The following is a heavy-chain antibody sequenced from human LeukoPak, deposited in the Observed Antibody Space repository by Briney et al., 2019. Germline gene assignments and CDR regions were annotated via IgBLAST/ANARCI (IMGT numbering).Heavy chain of an antibody. V-gene: IGHV4-38-2*02. D-gene: IGHD3-10*01. J-gene: IGHJ4*02. CDR2: IYHSGST. CDR3: ARYHYYGSGGNDY. CDR1: GYSISSGYY. Sequence: SETLSLTCTVSGYSISSGYYWGWIRPPPGKGLEWIGSIYHSGSTYYNPSLKSRVTISVDTSKNQFSLKLSSVTAADTAVYYCARYHYYGSGGNDYWGQGTLVTVSS.